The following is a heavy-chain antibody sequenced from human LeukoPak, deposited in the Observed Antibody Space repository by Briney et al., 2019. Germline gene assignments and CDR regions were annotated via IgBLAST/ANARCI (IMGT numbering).Heavy chain of an antibody. Sequence: GGSLRVSCVASGFTFSDYSMNWVRQAPGKGLEWVSSISSNSAYIYYADSVRGRFTISRDNAKNSLYLQMNSLRPEDTAVYYCARDWYFDSSDYYYDDGPPLVNWFDPWGQGTLVTVSS. D-gene: IGHD3-22*01. V-gene: IGHV3-21*01. CDR3: ARDWYFDSSDYYYDDGPPLVNWFDP. CDR1: GFTFSDYS. CDR2: ISSNSAYI. J-gene: IGHJ5*02.